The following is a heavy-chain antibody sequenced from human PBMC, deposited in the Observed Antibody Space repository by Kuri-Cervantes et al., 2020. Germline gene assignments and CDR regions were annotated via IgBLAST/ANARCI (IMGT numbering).Heavy chain of an antibody. CDR1: GYIFSSYG. CDR3: ASGIYGGKDN. V-gene: IGHV3-23*01. Sequence: WGSLRLSCAASGYIFSSYGMRWVRQAPGKGMEWVSGISGSGGSTYYADSVKGRFTISKDNSKNSPYLQMHSLRADDTAVCYCASGIYGGKDNWGQGTLVTVSS. D-gene: IGHD4-23*01. CDR2: ISGSGGST. J-gene: IGHJ4*02.